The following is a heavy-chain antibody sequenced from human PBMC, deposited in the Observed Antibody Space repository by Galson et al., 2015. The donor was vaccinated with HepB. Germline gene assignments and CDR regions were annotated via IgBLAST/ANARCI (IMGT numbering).Heavy chain of an antibody. V-gene: IGHV1-18*04. CDR1: GYTFTSYG. CDR2: ISAYNGNT. J-gene: IGHJ3*02. Sequence: SVKVSCKASGYTFTSYGISWVRQAPGQGLEWMGWISAYNGNTNYAQKLQGRVTMTTDTSTSTAYMELRSLRSDDTAVYYCARDYALLYGDYEVGNDAFDIWGQGTMVTVSS. CDR3: ARDYALLYGDYEVGNDAFDI. D-gene: IGHD4-17*01.